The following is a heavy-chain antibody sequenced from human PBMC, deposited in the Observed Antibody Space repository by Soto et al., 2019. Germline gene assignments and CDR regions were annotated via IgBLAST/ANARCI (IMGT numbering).Heavy chain of an antibody. Sequence: SETLSLTCTVSGASISNSNYYWGWIRQPPGKGLEWIGSINYSDNNYYNPSLKSRVTISADTSKRQFSLRLTSVTVEDTAVYFCGRHFAGFNWFDPWGQGTPVTVSS. CDR1: GASISNSNYY. CDR3: GRHFAGFNWFDP. V-gene: IGHV4-39*01. J-gene: IGHJ5*02. CDR2: INYSDNN.